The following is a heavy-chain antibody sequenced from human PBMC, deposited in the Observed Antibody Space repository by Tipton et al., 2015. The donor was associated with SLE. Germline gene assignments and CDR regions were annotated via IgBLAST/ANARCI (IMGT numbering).Heavy chain of an antibody. V-gene: IGHV4-38-2*01. D-gene: IGHD3-10*01. Sequence: LSLTCAVSGYSISSGYYWGWIRQPPGKGLEWIGSIYHSGSTYYNPSLKSRVTISVDTSKNQFSLKLSSVTAADTAVYYCASPTLRGGYFDYWGQGTLVTVSS. CDR3: ASPTLRGGYFDY. CDR1: GYSISSGYY. J-gene: IGHJ4*02. CDR2: IYHSGST.